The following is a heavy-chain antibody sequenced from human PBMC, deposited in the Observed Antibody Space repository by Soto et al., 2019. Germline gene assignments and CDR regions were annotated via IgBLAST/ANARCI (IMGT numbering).Heavy chain of an antibody. V-gene: IGHV1-69*13. CDR2: IIPIFGTA. CDR3: ARVRQIAVAGQDYYYGMDV. CDR1: GGTFSSYA. D-gene: IGHD6-19*01. Sequence: ASVKVSCKASGGTFSSYAISWVRQAPGQGLEWMGGIIPIFGTANYAQKFQGRVTITADESASTAYMELSSLRSEDTAVYYCARVRQIAVAGQDYYYGMDVWGQGTTVTVSS. J-gene: IGHJ6*02.